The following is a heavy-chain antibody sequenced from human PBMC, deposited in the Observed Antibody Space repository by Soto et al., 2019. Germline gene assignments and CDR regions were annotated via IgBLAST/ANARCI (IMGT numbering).Heavy chain of an antibody. V-gene: IGHV4-59*01. CDR1: GDSISSYY. D-gene: IGHD2-15*01. J-gene: IGHJ4*02. CDR3: ARAPRGGSFFYFDH. CDR2: VYYSGST. Sequence: PSETLSLTCTVSGDSISSYYWSWIRQPPGKGLEWIGYVYYSGSTNYNPSLKSRLTISVDTSKNQFSLQLSSVTAADTAVYHCARAPRGGSFFYFDHWGQGTLVTVSS.